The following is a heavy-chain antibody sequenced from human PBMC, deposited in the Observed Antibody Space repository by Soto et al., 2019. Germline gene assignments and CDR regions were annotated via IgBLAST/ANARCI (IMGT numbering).Heavy chain of an antibody. V-gene: IGHV3-7*01. D-gene: IGHD1-20*01. CDR2: IKPDGSEQ. CDR3: ARGNWNYYYGFDV. Sequence: GGSLRLSCAASEFTFDKYYMTWVRQAPGKGPEWVANIKPDGSEQYYVDSVKGRFTISRDSANNSLYLQMNSLRAEDTAVYFCARGNWNYYYGFDVWGQGTTVTVSS. J-gene: IGHJ6*02. CDR1: EFTFDKYY.